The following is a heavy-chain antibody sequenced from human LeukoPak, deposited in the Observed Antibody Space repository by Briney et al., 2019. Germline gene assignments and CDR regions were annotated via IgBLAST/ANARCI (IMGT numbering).Heavy chain of an antibody. D-gene: IGHD7-27*01. J-gene: IGHJ4*02. Sequence: ASVKVSCKASGYTFTGYYIHWVRQAPGQGLEWMGWINPDSGGTNYAQKFQGRVTMTRDTSISTAYMELRRLTSDDTAIYYCAREADWGLDNWGQGTLVTVSS. CDR2: INPDSGGT. V-gene: IGHV1-2*02. CDR3: AREADWGLDN. CDR1: GYTFTGYY.